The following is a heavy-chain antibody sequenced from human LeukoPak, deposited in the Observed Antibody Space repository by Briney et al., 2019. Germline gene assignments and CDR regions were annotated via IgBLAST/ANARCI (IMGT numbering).Heavy chain of an antibody. V-gene: IGHV1-69*04. Sequence: ASVKVSCKASGGTFSSYAISWVRQAPGQGLEWMGRIIPILGIANYAQKFQGRVTITADKSTSTACMELSSLRSEDTAVYYCARANSSSSAPDYWGQGTLVTVSS. J-gene: IGHJ4*02. CDR1: GGTFSSYA. CDR2: IIPILGIA. D-gene: IGHD6-6*01. CDR3: ARANSSSSAPDY.